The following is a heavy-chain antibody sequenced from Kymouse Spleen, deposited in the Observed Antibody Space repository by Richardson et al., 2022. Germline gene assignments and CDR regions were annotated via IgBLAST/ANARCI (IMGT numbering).Heavy chain of an antibody. D-gene: IGHD6-19*01. J-gene: IGHJ6*02. CDR2: ISGSGGST. CDR3: AKEVSPMIAVAGLYYYYYYGMDV. Sequence: EVQLVESGGGLVQPGGSLRLSCAASGFTFSSYAMSWVRQAPGKGLEWVSAISGSGGSTYYADSVKGRFTISRDNSKNTLYLQMNSLRAEDTAVYYCAKEVSPMIAVAGLYYYYYYGMDVWGQGTTVTVSS. V-gene: IGHV3-23*04. CDR1: GFTFSSYA.